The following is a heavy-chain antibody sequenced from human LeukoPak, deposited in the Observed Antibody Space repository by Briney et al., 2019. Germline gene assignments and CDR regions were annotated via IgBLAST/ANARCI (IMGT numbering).Heavy chain of an antibody. D-gene: IGHD5-24*01. V-gene: IGHV1-2*02. J-gene: IGHJ3*02. CDR1: GYTFTGYY. CDR2: INPNSGGT. CDR3: ASTNSAEMATIDAFDI. Sequence: ASVKVSCKASGYTFTGYYMHWVRQAPGQGLEWMGWINPNSGGTNYAQKFQDRVTVTRDTSISTAYMELSRLRSDDTAVYYCASTNSAEMATIDAFDIWGQGTMVTVSS.